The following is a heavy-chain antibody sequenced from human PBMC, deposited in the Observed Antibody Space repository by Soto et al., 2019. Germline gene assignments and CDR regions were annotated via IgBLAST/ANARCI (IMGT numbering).Heavy chain of an antibody. J-gene: IGHJ6*02. D-gene: IGHD3-3*01. CDR3: AIDNILGILYGVMSF. V-gene: IGHV4-59*12. Sequence: SETLTITCTVSGESIDRYSWSWVRHPTGKGLEWIGNVFYSGSTNYNPSLKSRVTISVDTSKNQFSLKLSSVTAADTAVYYCAIDNILGILYGVMSFCGQGTTVTGS. CDR2: VFYSGST. CDR1: GESIDRYS.